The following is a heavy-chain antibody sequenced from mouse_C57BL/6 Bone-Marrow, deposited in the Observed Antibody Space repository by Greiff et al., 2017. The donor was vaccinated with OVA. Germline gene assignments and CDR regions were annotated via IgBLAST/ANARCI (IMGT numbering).Heavy chain of an antibody. V-gene: IGHV1-69*01. J-gene: IGHJ2*01. Sequence: QVQLQQPGAELVMPGASVKLSCKASGYTFTSYWMHWVKQRPGQGLEWIGEIDHSDSYTNYNQKLQGKSTLTVDKYSSTAYMQLSSLTSDDSAVYYCARGTTVVATDFDYWGQGTTLTVAS. CDR1: GYTFTSYW. CDR3: ARGTTVVATDFDY. CDR2: IDHSDSYT. D-gene: IGHD1-1*01.